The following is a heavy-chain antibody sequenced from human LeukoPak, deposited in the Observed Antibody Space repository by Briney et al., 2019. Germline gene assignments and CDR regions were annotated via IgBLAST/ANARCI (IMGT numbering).Heavy chain of an antibody. CDR1: GFTFSSYE. Sequence: GALRLSCAASGFTFSSYEMNWVRQAPGKGLEWVSYISSSGSTIYYADSVKGRFTISRDNAKNSLYLQMNSLRAEDTAVYYCARDLKTYYYDSSGYPGAFDIWGQGTMVTVSS. V-gene: IGHV3-48*03. CDR2: ISSSGSTI. D-gene: IGHD3-22*01. J-gene: IGHJ3*02. CDR3: ARDLKTYYYDSSGYPGAFDI.